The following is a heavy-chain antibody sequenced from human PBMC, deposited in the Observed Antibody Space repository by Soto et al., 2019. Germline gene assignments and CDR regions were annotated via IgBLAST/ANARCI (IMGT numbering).Heavy chain of an antibody. Sequence: SETLSLTCTVSGGSISSGGYCWSWIRQHPGKGLEWIGYIYYSGSTYYNPSLKSRVTISVDTSKNQFSLKLSSVTAADTAVYYCASWEDGIADYWGQGTLVTVSS. CDR2: IYYSGST. J-gene: IGHJ4*02. CDR3: ASWEDGIADY. D-gene: IGHD6-13*01. V-gene: IGHV4-31*03. CDR1: GGSISSGGYC.